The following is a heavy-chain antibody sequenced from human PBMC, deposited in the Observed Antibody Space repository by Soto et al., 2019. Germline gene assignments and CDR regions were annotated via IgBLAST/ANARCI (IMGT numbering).Heavy chain of an antibody. J-gene: IGHJ4*02. CDR1: SGSITTSSYY. CDR3: ARLGIVGATSVDY. D-gene: IGHD1-26*01. CDR2: IYYSGST. Sequence: SETLSLTCSVFSGSITTSSYYWGWIRQPPGKGLEWIGSIYYSGSTYYNPSLKSRVTISVDTSKNQFSLKLSSVTAADTAVYYCARLGIVGATSVDYWGQGTLVTVSS. V-gene: IGHV4-39*01.